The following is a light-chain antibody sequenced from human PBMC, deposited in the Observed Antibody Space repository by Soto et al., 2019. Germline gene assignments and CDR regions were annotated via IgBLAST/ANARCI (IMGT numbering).Light chain of an antibody. CDR3: QQYNYWPIP. V-gene: IGKV3-15*01. Sequence: EIVMTQSPATLSVSPGERATLSCRASQSVSGSYLAWYQQKPGQAPRLLIYGASTRATGIPARFSGSGSGTEFSLTVSSLQSEDFAVYYCQQYNYWPIPFGQGTRLETK. J-gene: IGKJ5*01. CDR1: QSVSGSY. CDR2: GAS.